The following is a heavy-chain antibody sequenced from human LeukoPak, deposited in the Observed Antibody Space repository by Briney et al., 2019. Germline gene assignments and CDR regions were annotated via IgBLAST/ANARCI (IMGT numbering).Heavy chain of an antibody. CDR2: ISGSGDRT. D-gene: IGHD3/OR15-3a*01. Sequence: GGSLRLSCAASGFTFSSHAMSWVRQAPGKGLEWVSSISGSGDRTYYAGSVKGRFTISRDNSKNTLYLQMNSLRAEDTAVYYCVKDWTGTKPFDLWGRGTLVTVSS. CDR3: VKDWTGTKPFDL. J-gene: IGHJ2*01. V-gene: IGHV3-23*01. CDR1: GFTFSSHA.